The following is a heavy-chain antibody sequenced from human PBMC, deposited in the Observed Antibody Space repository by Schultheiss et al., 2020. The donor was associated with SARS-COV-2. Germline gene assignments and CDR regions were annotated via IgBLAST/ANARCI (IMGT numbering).Heavy chain of an antibody. Sequence: GGSLRLSCAASGFTVSSNYTSWVRQAPGKGLEWVSAISGSGGSTYYADSVKGRFTISRDNSKNTLYLQMNSLRAEDTAVYYCARDPKIAAAGTNGMDVWGQGTTVTVAS. CDR2: ISGSGGST. CDR1: GFTVSSNY. CDR3: ARDPKIAAAGTNGMDV. D-gene: IGHD6-13*01. V-gene: IGHV3-66*02. J-gene: IGHJ6*02.